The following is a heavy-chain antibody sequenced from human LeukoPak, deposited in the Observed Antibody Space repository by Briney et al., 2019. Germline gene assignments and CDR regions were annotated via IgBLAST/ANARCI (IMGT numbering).Heavy chain of an antibody. CDR3: ARRVWCSSTNCRGFDY. D-gene: IGHD2-2*01. CDR1: GFTFSTHS. CDR2: VSVSVSNT. Sequence: GGSLRLSCAASGFTFSTHSMVWVRQAPGKGLEWVSAVSVSVSNTYYADSVKGRFTISRDNSKNTLYLQMNSLRAEDTAVYYCARRVWCSSTNCRGFDYWGQGTPVTVSS. J-gene: IGHJ4*02. V-gene: IGHV3-23*01.